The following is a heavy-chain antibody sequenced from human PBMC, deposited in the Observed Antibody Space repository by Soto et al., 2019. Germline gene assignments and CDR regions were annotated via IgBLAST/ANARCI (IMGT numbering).Heavy chain of an antibody. CDR2: NYYSGST. D-gene: IGHD2-21*02. V-gene: IGHV4-59*08. Sequence: QVQLQESGPGLVKPSETLSLTCTVSGGSISSYYWSWIRQPPGKGLEWIGYNYYSGSTNYNPSLKRRVTISVDTSKNQPSLKLSSVTAADTAVYYSATVSARYWYFDLWGRGTLVTVSS. CDR3: ATVSARYWYFDL. CDR1: GGSISSYY. J-gene: IGHJ2*01.